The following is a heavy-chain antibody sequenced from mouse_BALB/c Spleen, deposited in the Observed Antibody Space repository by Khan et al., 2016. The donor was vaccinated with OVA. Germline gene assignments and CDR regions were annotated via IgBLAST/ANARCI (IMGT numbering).Heavy chain of an antibody. CDR3: ASHLTGSFAY. D-gene: IGHD4-1*01. CDR1: GFTFSSYS. V-gene: IGHV5-6*01. Sequence: EVELVESGGDLVEPGGSLKLSCAASGFTFSSYSMSWVCQTPDKRLEWVATISSGGDYTYYPDIVKGRFIISRDNAKNTLYLQMSSLKSEDTAMYYCASHLTGSFAYWGQGTLVAVSA. J-gene: IGHJ3*01. CDR2: ISSGGDYT.